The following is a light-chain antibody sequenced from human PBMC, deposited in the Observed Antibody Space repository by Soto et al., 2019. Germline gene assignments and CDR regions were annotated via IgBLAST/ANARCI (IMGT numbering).Light chain of an antibody. V-gene: IGLV1-40*01. CDR3: HSFDSSLDGWV. Sequence: QSVLTQPPSVSGAPGQRVTIYCTGSSSNIGAGHDVHWYQQIPETAPKLLVSANTNRPSGVPDRFSGSNSVTSASLSITGLQAEDEADYYCHSFDSSLDGWVFGGGTKLTVL. CDR1: SSNIGAGHD. CDR2: ANT. J-gene: IGLJ3*02.